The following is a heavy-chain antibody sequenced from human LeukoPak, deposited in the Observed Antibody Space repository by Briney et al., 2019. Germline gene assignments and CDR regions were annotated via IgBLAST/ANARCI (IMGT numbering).Heavy chain of an antibody. Sequence: SETLSLTCAVSGGSFSGYYWSWIHQPPGKGLEWIGEINYSGSTSYNPSLKSRATISVDTSNNQFSLELSSVTAADTAVYYCARGEIVATIFDYWGQGSLVTVSS. CDR2: INYSGST. J-gene: IGHJ4*02. CDR3: ARGEIVATIFDY. D-gene: IGHD5-12*01. CDR1: GGSFSGYY. V-gene: IGHV4-34*01.